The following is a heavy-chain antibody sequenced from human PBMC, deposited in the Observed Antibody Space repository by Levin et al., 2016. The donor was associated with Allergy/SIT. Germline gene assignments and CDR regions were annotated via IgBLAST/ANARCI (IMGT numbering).Heavy chain of an antibody. V-gene: IGHV3-53*01. CDR2: IYSGGST. D-gene: IGHD1-26*01. CDR3: ARVIWWGLQRPYYMDV. Sequence: GESLKISCAASGFTVSSNYMSWVRQAPGKGLEWVSVIYSGGSTYYADSVKGRFTISRDNSKNTLYLQMNSLRAEDTAVYYCARVIWWGLQRPYYMDVWGKGTTVTVSS. J-gene: IGHJ6*03. CDR1: GFTVSSNY.